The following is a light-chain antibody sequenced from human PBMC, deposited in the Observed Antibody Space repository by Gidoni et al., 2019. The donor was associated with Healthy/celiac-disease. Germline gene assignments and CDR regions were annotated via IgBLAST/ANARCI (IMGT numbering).Light chain of an antibody. V-gene: IGKV1D-8*01. Sequence: VIRTTQSPSLLSASTGDRVTISCRMSQRISSYLAWYQPKPGKAPELLIYAASTLQSGVPSRFSGSGSGTDFTLTISCLQSEDFATYYCQQYYSFPFTFGGGTKVEIK. CDR3: QQYYSFPFT. CDR1: QRISSY. J-gene: IGKJ4*01. CDR2: AAS.